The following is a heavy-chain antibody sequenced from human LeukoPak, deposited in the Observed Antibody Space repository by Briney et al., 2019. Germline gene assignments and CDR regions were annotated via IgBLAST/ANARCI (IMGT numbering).Heavy chain of an antibody. CDR1: GFTFSSYG. V-gene: IGHV3-23*01. CDR2: ISGSGGST. Sequence: GGSLRLSCAASGFTFSSYGMRWVRQAPGKGLEWVSAISGSGGSTNYADSVKGRFTISRDNSKNALYLQMNSLRAEDTAVYYCAKGVCSGGSCFFDYWGQGTLVTVSS. D-gene: IGHD2-15*01. CDR3: AKGVCSGGSCFFDY. J-gene: IGHJ4*02.